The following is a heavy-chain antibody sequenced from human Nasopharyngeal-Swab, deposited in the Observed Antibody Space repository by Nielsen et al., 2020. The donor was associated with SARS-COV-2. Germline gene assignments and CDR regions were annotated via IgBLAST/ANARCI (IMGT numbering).Heavy chain of an antibody. CDR3: ARGNIVVVPAAVHHYVDY. J-gene: IGHJ4*02. CDR2: IYYSGST. D-gene: IGHD2-2*01. V-gene: IGHV4-39*01. CDR1: GGSISSSSYY. Sequence: SETLSLTCTVSGGSISSSSYYWVWIRQPPGKGLEWIGSIYYSGSTYYNPSLKSRVTISVDTSKNQFSLKLSSVTAADTAVYYCARGNIVVVPAAVHHYVDYWGQGTLVTVSS.